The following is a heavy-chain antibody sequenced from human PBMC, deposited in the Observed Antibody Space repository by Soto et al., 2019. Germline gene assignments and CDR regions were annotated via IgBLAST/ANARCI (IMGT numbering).Heavy chain of an antibody. Sequence: PSETLSLTCAVYGGSFSGYYWSWIRQPPGKGLEWIGEINHSGSTNYNPSLKSRVTISVDTSKNQFSLKLSSVTAADTAVYYCASLAGPPTYYDFWSGYFNRFDPWGQGTLVTVSS. CDR1: GGSFSGYY. CDR3: ASLAGPPTYYDFWSGYFNRFDP. J-gene: IGHJ5*02. CDR2: INHSGST. D-gene: IGHD3-3*01. V-gene: IGHV4-34*01.